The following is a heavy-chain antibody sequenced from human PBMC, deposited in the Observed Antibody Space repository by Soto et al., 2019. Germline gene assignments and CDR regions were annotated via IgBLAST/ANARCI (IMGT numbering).Heavy chain of an antibody. CDR3: ARVNIAWNDVGAMDV. V-gene: IGHV3-30-3*01. D-gene: IGHD1-1*01. CDR1: GFTFSTYA. J-gene: IGHJ6*02. Sequence: QVQLVESGGGVVQPGRSLRLSCAASGFTFSTYAMHWVRQAPGKGLEWVAEILYDGSKKDYADSVKGRFTISRDNSKNTLYLQMNSLSAEDTAVYYCARVNIAWNDVGAMDVWGQGTTVTVSS. CDR2: ILYDGSKK.